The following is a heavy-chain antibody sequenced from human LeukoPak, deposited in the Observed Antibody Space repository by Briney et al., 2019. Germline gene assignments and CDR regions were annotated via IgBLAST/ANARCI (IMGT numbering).Heavy chain of an antibody. CDR2: INSRSTTL. CDR3: ARGTYSSGWLEFSDFDF. Sequence: PGGPLRLSCAASGFTFTTYNMHWVRQAPGKGLEWVSYINSRSTTLYYADSVKGRFTVSRDNAKNSLYLQMNSLRVEDTAVYYCARGTYSSGWLEFSDFDFWGQGTLVTVSS. D-gene: IGHD6-19*01. V-gene: IGHV3-48*01. CDR1: GFTFTTYN. J-gene: IGHJ4*02.